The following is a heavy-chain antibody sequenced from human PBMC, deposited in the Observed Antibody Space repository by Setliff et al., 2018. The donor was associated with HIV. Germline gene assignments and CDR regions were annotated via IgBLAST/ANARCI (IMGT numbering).Heavy chain of an antibody. CDR3: ARRSIVGVTRGCYYYALDV. CDR1: GGSISRVGYY. CDR2: ITYSGST. V-gene: IGHV4-31*03. Sequence: PSETLSLTCSVSGGSISRVGYYWSWIRQHPGKGLEWIGYITYSGSTYYNPSLMSRVSISPDTSKNQFSLQLTSVTAADTAVYYCARRSIVGVTRGCYYYALDVWGQGTTVTVSS. J-gene: IGHJ6*02. D-gene: IGHD1-26*01.